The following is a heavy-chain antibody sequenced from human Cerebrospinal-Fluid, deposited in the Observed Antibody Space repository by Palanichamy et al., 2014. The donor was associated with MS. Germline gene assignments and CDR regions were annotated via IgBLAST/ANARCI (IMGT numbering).Heavy chain of an antibody. Sequence: QLQPQESGPGLVKPSETLSLTCTVSGGSINSPNYYWAWIRQPPGKGPEWIGSIYYGGNTYYNPSLKSRFTMSVDTSKNQFSLKLRSVTAADMAIYYCARHHLGIVGVADLIKDTFDYWGQGTLVPVSS. D-gene: IGHD1-26*01. CDR3: ARHHLGIVGVADLIKDTFDY. V-gene: IGHV4-39*01. CDR1: GGSINSPNYY. J-gene: IGHJ4*02. CDR2: IYYGGNT.